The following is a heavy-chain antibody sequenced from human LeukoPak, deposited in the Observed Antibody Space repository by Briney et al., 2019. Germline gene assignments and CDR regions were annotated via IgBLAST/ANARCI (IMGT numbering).Heavy chain of an antibody. Sequence: ETLSLTCTVSGGSISSYYWSWIRQPPGKGLEWIGYIYYSGSTNYNPSLKSRVTISVDTSKNQFSLKLNSVTAADTAVYYCAGPIGRRDFWSLGFDIWGQGTMVTVSS. CDR3: AGPIGRRDFWSLGFDI. D-gene: IGHD3-3*01. CDR1: GGSISSYY. J-gene: IGHJ3*02. V-gene: IGHV4-59*12. CDR2: IYYSGST.